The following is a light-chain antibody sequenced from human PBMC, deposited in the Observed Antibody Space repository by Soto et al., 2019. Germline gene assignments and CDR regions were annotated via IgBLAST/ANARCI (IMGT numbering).Light chain of an antibody. CDR3: SSYTSSSPFYV. CDR1: SSDVGGYNY. V-gene: IGLV2-14*01. Sequence: QSALTQPASVSGSPGQSITISCTGTSSDVGGYNYVSWYQQHPGKAPKLMIYDVSNRPSGVSNRFSGSKSGNTASLTISGLQAEDEAYYDCSSYTSSSPFYVFGSGTKLTVL. J-gene: IGLJ1*01. CDR2: DVS.